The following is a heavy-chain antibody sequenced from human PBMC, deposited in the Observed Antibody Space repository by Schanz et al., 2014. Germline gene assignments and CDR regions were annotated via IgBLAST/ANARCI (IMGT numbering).Heavy chain of an antibody. CDR2: IRSSSTPI. D-gene: IGHD3-10*01. Sequence: EVQLVASGGGLVQPGGSLRLSCAASGFAVDNYYMSCVRQAPGKGPEWVSYIRSSSTPIYYADSVKGRFTISRDNAKNSLYLQMNSLRAEDTAVYHCVSSGSYSSYAFWGQGTLVTVSS. CDR3: VSSGSYSSYAF. CDR1: GFAVDNYY. V-gene: IGHV3-48*01. J-gene: IGHJ4*02.